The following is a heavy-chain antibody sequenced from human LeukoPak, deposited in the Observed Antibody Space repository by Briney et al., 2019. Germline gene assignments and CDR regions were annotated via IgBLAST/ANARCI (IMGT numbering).Heavy chain of an antibody. J-gene: IGHJ3*02. CDR3: ARQYYYGSGSYHGDDAFDI. V-gene: IGHV1-18*01. CDR2: ISAYSGNT. Sequence: GASVKVSCKASGYTFSSYGISWVRQAPGQGLEWMGWISAYSGNTNYAQKLQGRVTMTTDTSTSTAHMELRSLRSDDTAVYYCARQYYYGSGSYHGDDAFDIWGQGTMVTVSS. D-gene: IGHD3-10*01. CDR1: GYTFSSYG.